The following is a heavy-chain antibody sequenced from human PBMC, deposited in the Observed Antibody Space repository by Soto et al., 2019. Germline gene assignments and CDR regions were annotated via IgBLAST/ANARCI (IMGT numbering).Heavy chain of an antibody. CDR2: IYHSGST. V-gene: IGHV4-4*02. CDR3: ARSNAYSRWVFDY. CDR1: GGSISSSNW. D-gene: IGHD3-16*01. Sequence: NPSETLSLTCDVSGGSISSSNWWSWVRQPPGKGLEWIGEIYHSGSTNYNPSLKSRVTISVDKSKNQFSLNLSAVTAADTAVYYCARSNAYSRWVFDYWGQGTLVTVSS. J-gene: IGHJ4*02.